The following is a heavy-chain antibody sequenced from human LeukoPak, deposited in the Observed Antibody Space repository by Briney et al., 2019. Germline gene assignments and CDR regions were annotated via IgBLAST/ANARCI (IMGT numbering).Heavy chain of an antibody. CDR3: ARGIWSSHKADYYLGH. CDR1: GYTFTNYA. D-gene: IGHD3-3*01. J-gene: IGHJ4*02. Sequence: ASVKVSCKASGYTFTNYAVHWVRQAPGQRPEWMGWINAGNGNTKYSQTFQGRVAVTRAKFASTAYMELSSLRSEDKAAYYCARGIWSSHKADYYLGHWGQGTLVTVSS. V-gene: IGHV1-3*01. CDR2: INAGNGNT.